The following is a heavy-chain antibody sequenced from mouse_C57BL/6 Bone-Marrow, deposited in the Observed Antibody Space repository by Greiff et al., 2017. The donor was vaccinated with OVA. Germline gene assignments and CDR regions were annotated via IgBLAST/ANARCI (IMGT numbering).Heavy chain of an antibody. CDR2: IDPETGGT. CDR1: GYTFTDYE. V-gene: IGHV1-15*01. Sequence: VQLVESGAELVRPGASVTLSCKASGYTFTDYEMHWVKQTPVHGLEWIGAIDPETGGTAYNQKFKGKAILTADKSSSTAYMELRSLTSEDSAVYYCTRSGGTVVEENYFDYWGQGTTLTVSS. CDR3: TRSGGTVVEENYFDY. J-gene: IGHJ2*01. D-gene: IGHD1-1*01.